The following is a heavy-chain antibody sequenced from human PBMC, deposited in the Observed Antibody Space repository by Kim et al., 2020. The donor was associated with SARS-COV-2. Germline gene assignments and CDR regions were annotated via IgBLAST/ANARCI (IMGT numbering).Heavy chain of an antibody. Sequence: SETLSLTCAVYGGSFSGYYWSWIRQPPGKGLEWIGEINHSGSTNYNPSLKSRVTISVDTSKNQFSLKLSSVTAADTAVYYCAGGYGGKEQVSNWFDPWG. V-gene: IGHV4-34*01. CDR1: GGSFSGYY. J-gene: IGHJ5*02. D-gene: IGHD2-15*01. CDR2: INHSGST. CDR3: AGGYGGKEQVSNWFDP.